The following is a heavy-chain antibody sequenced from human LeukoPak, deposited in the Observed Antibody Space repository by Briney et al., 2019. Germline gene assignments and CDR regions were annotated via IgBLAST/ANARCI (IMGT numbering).Heavy chain of an antibody. CDR2: INHSGST. J-gene: IGHJ4*02. CDR1: GGSFSGYY. V-gene: IGHV4-34*01. D-gene: IGHD4/OR15-4a*01. Sequence: SETLSLTCAVYGGSFSGYYWSWIRQPPGKGLEWIGEINHSGSTNYNLSLKSRVTISVDTSKNQFSLKLSSVTAADTAVYYCARGAGALTLDYFDYWGQGTLVTVSS. CDR3: ARGAGALTLDYFDY.